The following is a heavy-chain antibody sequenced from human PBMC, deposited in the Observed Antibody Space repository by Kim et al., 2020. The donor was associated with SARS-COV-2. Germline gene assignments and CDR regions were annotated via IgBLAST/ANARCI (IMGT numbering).Heavy chain of an antibody. V-gene: IGHV3-33*01. D-gene: IGHD6-19*01. Sequence: YSADSVKGRLTISRDNSKTTLYLQMNSLRAEDTAVYYCARDKGLGRYFDYWGQGTLVTVSS. CDR3: ARDKGLGRYFDY. J-gene: IGHJ4*02.